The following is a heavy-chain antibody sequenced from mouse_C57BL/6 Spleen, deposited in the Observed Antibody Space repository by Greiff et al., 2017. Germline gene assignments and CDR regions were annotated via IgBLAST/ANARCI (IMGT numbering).Heavy chain of an antibody. J-gene: IGHJ3*01. CDR1: GFTFSSYA. D-gene: IGHD2-4*01. Sequence: EVKVVESGGGLVKPGGSLKLSCAASGFTFSSYAMSWVRQTPEKRLEWVATISDGGSYTYYPDNVKGRFTISRDNAKNNLYLQMSHLKSEDTAMYYCAIDQGDDYDSWCAYWGQGTLVTVSA. CDR3: AIDQGDDYDSWCAY. CDR2: ISDGGSYT. V-gene: IGHV5-4*01.